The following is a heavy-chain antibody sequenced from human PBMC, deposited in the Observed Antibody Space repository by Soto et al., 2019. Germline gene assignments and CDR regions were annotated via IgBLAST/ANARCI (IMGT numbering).Heavy chain of an antibody. J-gene: IGHJ4*02. V-gene: IGHV5-10-1*01. Sequence: PGESLKISCKGSGYSFASYWISWVRQMPGKGLEWMGRIDLRDSYTNYSPSLQGHVTISVDKSISTAYLQWSSLKASDTAMYYCARLYTRSGTLDYWGQGTQVTVSS. CDR2: IDLRDSYT. CDR1: GYSFASYW. D-gene: IGHD3-3*01. CDR3: ARLYTRSGTLDY.